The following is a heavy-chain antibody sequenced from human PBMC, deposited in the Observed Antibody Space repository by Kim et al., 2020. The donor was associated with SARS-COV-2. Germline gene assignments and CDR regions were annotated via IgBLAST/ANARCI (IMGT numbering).Heavy chain of an antibody. CDR3: ARQLAGISFNFEV. CDR1: GSSIGIGYY. D-gene: IGHD3-16*01. J-gene: IGHJ3*01. Sequence: SETLSLTCSVSGSSIGIGYYWAWIRQPPGGGLEWIGSISHSSHTYYNSSLQSRVTMSVDRSKNLFSLMLTSVTASDTAMYFCARQLAGISFNFEVWGRGT. CDR2: ISHSSHT. V-gene: IGHV4-38-2*01.